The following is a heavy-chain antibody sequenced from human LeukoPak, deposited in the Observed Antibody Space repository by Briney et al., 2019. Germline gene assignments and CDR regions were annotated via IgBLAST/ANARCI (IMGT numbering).Heavy chain of an antibody. D-gene: IGHD1-26*01. Sequence: PGESLRLSCAASGFTFRSYGMHWVRQAPGKGLEWVAIIWYDGSNKYYGDSVKGRFTISRDNSKNTLYLQMNSLRAEDTALYYCASVRGSYSSYYSDYWGQGTLVTVSS. CDR1: GFTFRSYG. CDR3: ASVRGSYSSYYSDY. J-gene: IGHJ4*02. V-gene: IGHV3-33*01. CDR2: IWYDGSNK.